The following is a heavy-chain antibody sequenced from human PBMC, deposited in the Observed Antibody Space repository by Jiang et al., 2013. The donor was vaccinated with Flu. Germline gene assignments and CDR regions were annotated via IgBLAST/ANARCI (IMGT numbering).Heavy chain of an antibody. Sequence: VQLLESGGGVVQPGKSLRLSCAASGFTFGYSGMHWIRQAPGKGLEWVAVISSAGNNRFYADSVKGRFIISRDNSKNTVSLQMNSLRAEDTAVYYCAKDYSHRYQLPADWGQGTLVTVSS. CDR1: GFTFGYSG. CDR3: AKDYSHRYQLPAD. V-gene: IGHV3-30*18. CDR2: ISSAGNNR. D-gene: IGHD2-2*01. J-gene: IGHJ4*02.